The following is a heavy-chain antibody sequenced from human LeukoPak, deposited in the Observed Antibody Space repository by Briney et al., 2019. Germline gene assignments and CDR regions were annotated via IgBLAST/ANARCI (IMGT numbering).Heavy chain of an antibody. Sequence: GGSLRLSCAVSGFTVTGYSTTWVRHAPGKGLEWVSNIKQDGGEKNYVDSVKGQFTISRDNAENSLSLQMNSRRVQDTAVYYCAREWQGGIAAAGTRIEGDYWGQGTLVAVSS. CDR3: AREWQGGIAAAGTRIEGDY. J-gene: IGHJ4*02. V-gene: IGHV3-7*01. D-gene: IGHD6-13*01. CDR1: GFTVTGYS. CDR2: IKQDGGEK.